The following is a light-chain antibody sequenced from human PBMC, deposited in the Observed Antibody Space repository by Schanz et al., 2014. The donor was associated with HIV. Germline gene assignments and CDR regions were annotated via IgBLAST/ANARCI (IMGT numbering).Light chain of an antibody. CDR2: DAS. Sequence: EIVLTQSPVTLSLSPGERATLSCRASQSISSDLGWYQQSPGQAPRLLIYDASNRAPGTPARFSGSGSGTDFTLTISRLEPEDFAVYYCQQCSNSPLTFGGGTKVEIK. CDR1: QSISSD. V-gene: IGKV3-11*01. CDR3: QQCSNSPLT. J-gene: IGKJ4*01.